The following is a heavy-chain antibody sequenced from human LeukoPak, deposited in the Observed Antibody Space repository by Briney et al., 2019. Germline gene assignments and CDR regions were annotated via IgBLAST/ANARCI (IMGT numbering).Heavy chain of an antibody. J-gene: IGHJ1*01. CDR3: TTRLGY. CDR1: GFTFSNAW. CDR2: IKSKTDGGTT. D-gene: IGHD6-19*01. V-gene: IGHV3-15*01. Sequence: GGSLRLSCAASGFTFSNAWMSWVRQAPGKGLEWGGRIKSKTDGGTTDYAAHVKGRFTISRNDSKNTLYLQMNSLKTEDTAVYYCTTRLGYWGQGTLVTVSS.